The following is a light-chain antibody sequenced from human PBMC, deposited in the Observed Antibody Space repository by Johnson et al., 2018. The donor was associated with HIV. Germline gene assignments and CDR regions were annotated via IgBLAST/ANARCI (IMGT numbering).Light chain of an antibody. CDR1: RSNIGNNY. V-gene: IGLV1-51*01. Sequence: QSVLTQPPSVSAAPGQKVTISCSGSRSNIGNNYVSWYQQLPGTAPKLLIYDNNKRPSGIPDRFSGSKSGTSATLGITGLQTGDEADYYCGTWDNSLSAYVFGTGTTVTVL. CDR3: GTWDNSLSAYV. J-gene: IGLJ1*01. CDR2: DNN.